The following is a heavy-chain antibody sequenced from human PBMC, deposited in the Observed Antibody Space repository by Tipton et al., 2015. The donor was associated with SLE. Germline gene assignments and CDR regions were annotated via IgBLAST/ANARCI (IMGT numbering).Heavy chain of an antibody. D-gene: IGHD3-16*02. J-gene: IGHJ3*02. CDR3: ARDLHDYVWGSYRAFDI. Sequence: SLTCTVSGGSISSYYWSWIRQPPGKGLEWIGYIYYSGSTNYNPSLKSRVTISVDTSKNQFSLKLSSVTAADTAVYYCARDLHDYVWGSYRAFDIWGQG. V-gene: IGHV4-59*01. CDR1: GGSISSYY. CDR2: IYYSGST.